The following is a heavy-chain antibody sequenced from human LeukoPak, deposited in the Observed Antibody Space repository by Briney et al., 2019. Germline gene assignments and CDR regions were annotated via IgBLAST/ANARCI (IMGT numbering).Heavy chain of an antibody. D-gene: IGHD4-11*01. CDR1: GFIFSSYE. J-gene: IGHJ6*02. V-gene: IGHV3-48*03. CDR2: ISNSGSTI. CDR3: ARGGYSNANKFYYYGMDV. Sequence: PGGSLRLSCAASGFIFSSYEINWVRQAPGKGLEWVSYISNSGSTIYYADSVKGRFTISRDNAKNSLYLQMNSLRAEDTAVYYCARGGYSNANKFYYYGMDVWGQGTTVTV.